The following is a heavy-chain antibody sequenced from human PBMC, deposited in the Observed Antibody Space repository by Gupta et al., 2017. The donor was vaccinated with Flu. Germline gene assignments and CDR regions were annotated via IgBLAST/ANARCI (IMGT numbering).Heavy chain of an antibody. CDR1: GYTFTGYY. J-gene: IGHJ6*02. CDR3: ARDRGYHYYYYDIDV. D-gene: IGHD6-13*01. CDR2: NNPNSGGT. V-gene: IGHV1-2*02. Sequence: QVQLVQSGAEVKKPGASVKVSCKAAGYTFTGYYMHWVRQAPGQGLEWMGWNNPNSGGTNYAQKFQGRVTMTRDTSISTAYMELSRLRSDDTAVYYCARDRGYHYYYYDIDVWGQGTTVTVSS.